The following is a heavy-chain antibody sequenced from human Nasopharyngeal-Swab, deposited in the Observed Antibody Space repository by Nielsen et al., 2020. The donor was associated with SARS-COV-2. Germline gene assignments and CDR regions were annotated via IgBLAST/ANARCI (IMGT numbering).Heavy chain of an antibody. Sequence: SETLSLTCTVSGGSISSGGYYWSWIRQHPGKGLEWIGYIYYSGSTYYNPSLKSRVTISVDTSKNQFSLKLSSVTAADTAVYYCARRGYGSGSSKYYFDYWGQGTLVTVSS. J-gene: IGHJ4*02. CDR1: GGSISSGGYY. CDR3: ARRGYGSGSSKYYFDY. D-gene: IGHD3-10*01. V-gene: IGHV4-31*03. CDR2: IYYSGST.